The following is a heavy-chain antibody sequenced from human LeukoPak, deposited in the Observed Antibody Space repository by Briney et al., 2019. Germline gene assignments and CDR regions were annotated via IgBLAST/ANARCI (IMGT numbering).Heavy chain of an antibody. J-gene: IGHJ3*02. D-gene: IGHD2-2*01. Sequence: SETLSLTCTVSGGSISSYYWSWIRQPPGKGLEWIGYIYYSGSTNYNPSLKSRVTISVDTSKNQFSLKLSSVTAADTAVYYCARNFESSPYAFDILGQGTMVTVSS. V-gene: IGHV4-59*01. CDR3: ARNFESSPYAFDI. CDR2: IYYSGST. CDR1: GGSISSYY.